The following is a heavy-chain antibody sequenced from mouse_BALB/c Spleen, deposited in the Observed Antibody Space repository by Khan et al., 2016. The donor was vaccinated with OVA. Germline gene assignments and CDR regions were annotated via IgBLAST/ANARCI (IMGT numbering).Heavy chain of an antibody. D-gene: IGHD1-1*01. V-gene: IGHV5-9-3*01. CDR3: ARELFATVEDTPFAY. J-gene: IGHJ3*01. Sequence: EVQLVESGGGLVKPGGSLKLSCAASGFTFSNYAMSWVRQTPEKRLEWVATISSGGSYTYYPDSVQGRFTISRDNAKNTLYLQMSSLRSEDTAISSCARELFATVEDTPFAYWGQGTLVTGSA. CDR2: ISSGGSYT. CDR1: GFTFSNYA.